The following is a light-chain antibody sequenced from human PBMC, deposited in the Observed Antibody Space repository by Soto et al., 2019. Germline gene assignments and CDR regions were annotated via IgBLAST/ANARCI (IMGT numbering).Light chain of an antibody. Sequence: EIVLTQSPGTLSLSPGERATLSCRASQSVSSKYLGWYQQEPGQAPRLLIYGASNRATGIPDRFSGSGSGTDFTLTISRLEPEDFAVYYCQQYGSSGTFGQGTKVDIK. V-gene: IGKV3-20*01. CDR1: QSVSSKY. CDR3: QQYGSSGT. CDR2: GAS. J-gene: IGKJ1*01.